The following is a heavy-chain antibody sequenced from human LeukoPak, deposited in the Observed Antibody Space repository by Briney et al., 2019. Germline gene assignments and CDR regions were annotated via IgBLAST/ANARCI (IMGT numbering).Heavy chain of an antibody. CDR1: GYTFTSYA. Sequence: ASVKVSCKASGYTFTSYAMHWVRQAPGQRLEWMGWINAGNGNTKYSQEFQGRVTITADESTSTAYMELSSLRSEDTAVYYCARDRLYCSSTSCYGWFDPWGQGTLVTVSS. D-gene: IGHD2-2*01. CDR2: INAGNGNT. J-gene: IGHJ5*02. CDR3: ARDRLYCSSTSCYGWFDP. V-gene: IGHV1-3*03.